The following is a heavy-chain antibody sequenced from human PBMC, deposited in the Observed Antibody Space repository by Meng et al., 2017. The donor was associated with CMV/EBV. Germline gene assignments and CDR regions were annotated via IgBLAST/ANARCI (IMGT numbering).Heavy chain of an antibody. J-gene: IGHJ1*01. V-gene: IGHV1-18*01. CDR1: GYTFTSYG. CDR3: ARGVGAELDAEYFQH. CDR2: ISAYNGNT. D-gene: IGHD1-26*01. Sequence: VQSGAEVKTPWASVKASCNASGYTFTSYGISWVRQAPGQGLEWMGWISAYNGNTNYAQKPQGRVTMTTDTSTSTAYMELRSLRSDDTAVYYCARGVGAELDAEYFQHWGQGTLVTVSS.